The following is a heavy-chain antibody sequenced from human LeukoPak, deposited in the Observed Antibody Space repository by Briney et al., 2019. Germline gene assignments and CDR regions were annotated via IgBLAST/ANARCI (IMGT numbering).Heavy chain of an antibody. J-gene: IGHJ5*02. Sequence: SETLSLTCTVSGGSISSGNYYWSWIRQPAGKGLEWIGRIYTSGRINYKPSLKSRVTISVDTSKNQFSLKLNSVTAADTAVYYCARRIHWFDPWGQGTLVTVSS. CDR1: GGSISSGNYY. CDR2: IYTSGRI. V-gene: IGHV4-61*02. CDR3: ARRIHWFDP.